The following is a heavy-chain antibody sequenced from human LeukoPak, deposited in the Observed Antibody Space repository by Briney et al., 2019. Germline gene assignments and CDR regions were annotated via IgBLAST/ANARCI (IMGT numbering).Heavy chain of an antibody. Sequence: SETLSLTCTVSGYSISSGYYWGWIRQPPGKGLEWIGSIYHSGSTYYNPSLKSRVTISVDTSKNQFSLKLSSVTAADTAVYYCARVGHYGGLDAFDIWGQGTMVTVSS. D-gene: IGHD4-23*01. CDR1: GYSISSGYY. CDR3: ARVGHYGGLDAFDI. CDR2: IYHSGST. J-gene: IGHJ3*02. V-gene: IGHV4-38-2*02.